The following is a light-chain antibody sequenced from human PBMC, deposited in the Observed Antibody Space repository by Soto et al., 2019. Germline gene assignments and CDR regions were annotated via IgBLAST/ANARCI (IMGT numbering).Light chain of an antibody. J-gene: IGKJ1*01. CDR2: DAS. CDR3: QQYGDSPVT. CDR1: QSVNFY. V-gene: IGKV3-20*01. Sequence: EIVLTQSPGSLSLSLGEIATLSCRASQSVNFYLAWYQQKPGQAPRLLISDASSRATDVPDRFSGSGSGTDFSLTISRLEPEDFAVYYCQQYGDSPVTLGQGTKVDIK.